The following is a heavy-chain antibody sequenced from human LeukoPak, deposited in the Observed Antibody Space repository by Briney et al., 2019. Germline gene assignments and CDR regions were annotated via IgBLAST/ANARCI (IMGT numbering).Heavy chain of an antibody. J-gene: IGHJ6*03. Sequence: SETLSLTCTVSGYSISSGYYWGWIRQPPGKGLEWIGSIYHSGSTYYNPSLKSRVTISVDTSKNQFSLKLSSVTAADTAVYYCARGVPFYYMDVWGKGTTVTVSS. V-gene: IGHV4-38-2*02. CDR2: IYHSGST. CDR3: ARGVPFYYMDV. D-gene: IGHD6-6*01. CDR1: GYSISSGYY.